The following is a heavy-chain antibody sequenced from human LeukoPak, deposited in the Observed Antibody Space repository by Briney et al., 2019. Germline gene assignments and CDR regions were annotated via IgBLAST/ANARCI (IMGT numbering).Heavy chain of an antibody. CDR2: VSGSGSTT. V-gene: IGHV3-23*01. CDR3: ARGPSGYHNT. Sequence: GGSLRLSCAASGFSFRQYAMSWVRQAPEKGLEWVSSVSGSGSTTYYADSVKGRFTIGRDKSKNTLYLQMNSLRAEDTAVYYCARGPSGYHNTGGQGTLVTVSS. D-gene: IGHD5-12*01. CDR1: GFSFRQYA. J-gene: IGHJ4*02.